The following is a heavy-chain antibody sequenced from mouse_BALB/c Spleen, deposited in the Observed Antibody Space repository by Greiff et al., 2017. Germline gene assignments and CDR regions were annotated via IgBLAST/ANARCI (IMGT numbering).Heavy chain of an antibody. CDR1: GFNIKDTY. D-gene: IGHD2-1*01. J-gene: IGHJ4*01. Sequence: VQLQQSGAELVKPGASVKLSCTASGFNIKDTYMHWVKQRPEQGLEWIGRIDPANGNTKYDPKFQGKATITADTSSNTAYLQLSSLTSEDTAVYYCASYGNPYYYAMDYWGQGTSVTVSS. V-gene: IGHV14-3*02. CDR3: ASYGNPYYYAMDY. CDR2: IDPANGNT.